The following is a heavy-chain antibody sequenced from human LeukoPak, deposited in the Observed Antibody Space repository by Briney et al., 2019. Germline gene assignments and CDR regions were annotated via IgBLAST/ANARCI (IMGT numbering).Heavy chain of an antibody. J-gene: IGHJ3*01. CDR1: GDSISRSNYF. D-gene: IGHD3-16*01. CDR2: IYYGGST. V-gene: IGHV4-39*01. Sequence: SETLSLTCTVSGDSISRSNYFWGWIRQPPGKGLEWIGNIYYGGSTYYNASLKSRVTISVDMSKNQLSLKLSFVTAADTAVYYCAHFRGGDAFDVWGQGTMVTVSS. CDR3: AHFRGGDAFDV.